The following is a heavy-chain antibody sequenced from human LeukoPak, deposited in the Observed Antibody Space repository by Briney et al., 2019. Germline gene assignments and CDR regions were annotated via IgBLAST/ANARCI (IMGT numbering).Heavy chain of an antibody. Sequence: GGSLRLSCAASGFTVSSNHMSWVRQAPGKGLEWVSVIYSGGRTNYADSVKGRFTISRDNSKNTLYLQMNSLRAEDTAVYYCARDNHRDSGYFDYWGQGTLVAVSS. CDR1: GFTVSSNH. CDR2: IYSGGRT. CDR3: ARDNHRDSGYFDY. J-gene: IGHJ4*02. D-gene: IGHD3-22*01. V-gene: IGHV3-66*02.